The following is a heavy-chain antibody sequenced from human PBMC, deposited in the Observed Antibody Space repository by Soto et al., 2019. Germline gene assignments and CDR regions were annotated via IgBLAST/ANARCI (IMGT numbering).Heavy chain of an antibody. CDR1: GYPFANYG. J-gene: IGHJ5*01. CDR3: VRDMKYLRVTGNWFDS. CDR2: ISGNNGAT. Sequence: XSVKVSVTASGYPFANYGSIWGRQAPGQGLEWMGWISGNNGATNYAPKVQDRITMTLDTSTGVASMALRSLRSDDTAIYYCVRDMKYLRVTGNWFDSSGQGTLVTVSS. V-gene: IGHV1-18*04. D-gene: IGHD1-1*01.